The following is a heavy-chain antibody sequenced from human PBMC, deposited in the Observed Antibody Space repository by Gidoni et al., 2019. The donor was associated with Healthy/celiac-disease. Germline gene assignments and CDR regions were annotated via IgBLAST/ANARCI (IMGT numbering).Heavy chain of an antibody. Sequence: EVQLVESGGGLVQPVGSLTLSCAASVFPFSGSAMHWVRQASGKGLGWVGRIRSKANSYATAYAASVKGRFTISRDDSKNTAYLQMNSLKNEDTAVYYCTSRNGFAARPRDYWGQGTLVTVSS. J-gene: IGHJ4*02. CDR3: TSRNGFAARPRDY. D-gene: IGHD6-6*01. CDR2: IRSKANSYAT. V-gene: IGHV3-73*02. CDR1: VFPFSGSA.